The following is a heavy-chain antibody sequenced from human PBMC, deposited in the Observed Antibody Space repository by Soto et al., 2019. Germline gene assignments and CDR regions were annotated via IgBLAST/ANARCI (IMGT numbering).Heavy chain of an antibody. J-gene: IGHJ4*02. CDR2: IYYSGNT. CDR1: GGSISSGGYY. V-gene: IGHV4-31*03. Sequence: GPGAASETLSLTCTVSGGSISSGGYYWSWIRQHPGKGLEWIGYIYYSGNTYYNPSLKSRVTISVDTSKNQFSLKLSSVTAADTVVYYCARVRSSGSSYYFDYWGQGTLVTVSS. D-gene: IGHD1-26*01. CDR3: ARVRSSGSSYYFDY.